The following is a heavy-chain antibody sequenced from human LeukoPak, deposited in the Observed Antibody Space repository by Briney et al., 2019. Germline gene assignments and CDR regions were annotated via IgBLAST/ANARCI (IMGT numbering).Heavy chain of an antibody. V-gene: IGHV4-34*01. D-gene: IGHD6-19*01. CDR2: INHSGST. J-gene: IGHJ3*02. CDR1: GGSFSGYY. Sequence: AETLSLTCAVYGGSFSGYYWSWIRQPPGKGLEWIGEINHSGSTNYNPSLKSRVTISVDTSKNQFSLKLSSVTAADTAVYYCAREGSSGWYGDAFDIWGQGTMVTVSS. CDR3: AREGSSGWYGDAFDI.